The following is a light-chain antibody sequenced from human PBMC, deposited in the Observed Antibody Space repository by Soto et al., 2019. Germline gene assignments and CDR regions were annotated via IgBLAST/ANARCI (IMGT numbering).Light chain of an antibody. J-gene: IGKJ4*01. CDR1: QGIRND. Sequence: AIQMTQSPSSLSASVGDRVTITCQASQGIRNDLGWYQQKPGKAPKLLMYGASSLQSGVPSRFSGSGSGTDFTLTISSLQPEDFATYYCLQDYTYPLTFGGGTRVEIK. V-gene: IGKV1-6*01. CDR2: GAS. CDR3: LQDYTYPLT.